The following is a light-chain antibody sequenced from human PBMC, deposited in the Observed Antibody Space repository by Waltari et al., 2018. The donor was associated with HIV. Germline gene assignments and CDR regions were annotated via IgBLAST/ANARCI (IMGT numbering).Light chain of an antibody. CDR1: SSDVVSYNY. CDR2: EVS. Sequence: QSALTQPASVSGSPGQSITISCTGTSSDVVSYNYVSWYQHHPGKAPELLIYEVSNRASGASNRFSGSSSGYTASLTISGLQAEDEADYYCSSYTSTSTSCVFGTGTKVTVL. V-gene: IGLV2-14*01. J-gene: IGLJ1*01. CDR3: SSYTSTSTSCV.